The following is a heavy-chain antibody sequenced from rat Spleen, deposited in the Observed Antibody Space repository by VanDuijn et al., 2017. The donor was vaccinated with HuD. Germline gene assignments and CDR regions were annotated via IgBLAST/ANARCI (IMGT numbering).Heavy chain of an antibody. CDR3: STAGSGLDYYYAGGFDY. D-gene: IGHD1-6*01. J-gene: IGHJ2*01. V-gene: IGHV5-27*01. Sequence: EVQLVESGGGLVQPGRSLKLSCAASGFTFSNYYTAWVRQAPTKGLEWVAYISTGGVNTYYRDSVKGRFTVSRDNAKSTLNLQMDSLRSEDTATYYCSTAGSGLDYYYAGGFDYWGQGVMVTVSS. CDR2: ISTGGVNT. CDR1: GFTFSNYY.